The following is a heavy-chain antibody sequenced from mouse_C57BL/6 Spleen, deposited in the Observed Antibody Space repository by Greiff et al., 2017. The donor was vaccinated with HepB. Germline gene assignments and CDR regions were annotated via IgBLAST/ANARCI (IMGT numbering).Heavy chain of an antibody. CDR1: GYTFTDYE. V-gene: IGHV1-15*01. Sequence: QVQLQQSGAELVRPGASVTLSCKASGYTFTDYEMHWVKQTPVHGLEWIGAIDPETGGTAYNQKFKGKAILTADKSSSTAYMELRSLTSEDSAVYYCTRREYSERGYWGQGTTLTVSS. CDR3: TRREYSERGY. J-gene: IGHJ2*01. D-gene: IGHD5-1*01. CDR2: IDPETGGT.